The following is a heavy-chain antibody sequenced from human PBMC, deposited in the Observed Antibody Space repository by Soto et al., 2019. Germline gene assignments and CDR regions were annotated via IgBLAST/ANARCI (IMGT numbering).Heavy chain of an antibody. CDR1: GVSISSHY. V-gene: IGHV4-59*08. CDR2: MHHSGST. Sequence: SETLSLTCTVSGVSISSHYWSWIRQPPGKGLEWIAYMHHSGSTNYNPSLRSRVTVSIDTSKSQVSLRLSSVTAADTAVYYCARGFYDSIGFTVGPWGQGTLVTVSS. J-gene: IGHJ5*02. D-gene: IGHD3-22*01. CDR3: ARGFYDSIGFTVGP.